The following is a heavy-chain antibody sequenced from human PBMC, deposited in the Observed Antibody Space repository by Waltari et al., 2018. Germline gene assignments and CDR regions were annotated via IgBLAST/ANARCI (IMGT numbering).Heavy chain of an antibody. CDR2: IYYSGST. J-gene: IGHJ6*03. Sequence: QVQLQESGTGLVKPSETLSLTCTVPGGSISSYYWSWIRQPPGKGLEWIGYIYYSGSTNYNPSLKSRVTISVDTSKNQFSLKLSSVTAADTAVYYCARALYYYMDVWGKGTTVTVSS. V-gene: IGHV4-59*01. CDR3: ARALYYYMDV. CDR1: GGSISSYY.